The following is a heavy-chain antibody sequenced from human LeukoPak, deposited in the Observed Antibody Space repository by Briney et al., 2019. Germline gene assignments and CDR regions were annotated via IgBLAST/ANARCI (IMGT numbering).Heavy chain of an antibody. J-gene: IGHJ3*02. CDR3: ARDANTAMAYPDAFDI. D-gene: IGHD5-18*01. Sequence: SETLSLTCTVSGGSISSGSYYWSWIRQPAGKGLEWIGRIYTSGSTNYNPSLKSRVTISVDTSKNQFSLKLSFVTAADTAVYYCARDANTAMAYPDAFDIWGQGTMVTVSS. V-gene: IGHV4-61*02. CDR2: IYTSGST. CDR1: GGSISSGSYY.